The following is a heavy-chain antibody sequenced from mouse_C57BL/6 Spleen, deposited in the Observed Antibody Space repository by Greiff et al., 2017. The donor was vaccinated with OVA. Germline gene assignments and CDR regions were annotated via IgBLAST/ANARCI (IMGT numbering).Heavy chain of an antibody. CDR1: GYTFTSYW. Sequence: QVQLQQPGTELVKPGASVKLSCKASGYTFTSYWMHWVKQRPGQGLEWIGNINPSNGGTNYNEKFKSKATLTVDKSSSTAYMQLSSLTSENSAIYYCTRGGYFSYWYFDVWGTGTTVTVSS. D-gene: IGHD2-3*01. CDR2: INPSNGGT. V-gene: IGHV1-53*01. J-gene: IGHJ1*03. CDR3: TRGGYFSYWYFDV.